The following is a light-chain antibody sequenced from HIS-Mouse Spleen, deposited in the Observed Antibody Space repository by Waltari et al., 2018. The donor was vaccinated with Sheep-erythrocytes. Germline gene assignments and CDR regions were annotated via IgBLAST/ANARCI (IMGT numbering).Light chain of an antibody. CDR1: SSNIGNNY. V-gene: IGLV1-51*01. J-gene: IGLJ3*02. CDR3: GTWDSSLSAGV. Sequence: QSVLTQPPSVSAAPGQKVTISCSGSSSNIGNNYVSWYQQLPGTAPKPLIYDNNKVPSGLPDRFSVSKSGTSATLGITGLQTGDEADYYCGTWDSSLSAGVFGGGTKLTVL. CDR2: DNN.